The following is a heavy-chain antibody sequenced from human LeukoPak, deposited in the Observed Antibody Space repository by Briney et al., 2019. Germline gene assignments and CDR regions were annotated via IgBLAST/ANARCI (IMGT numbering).Heavy chain of an antibody. CDR1: GYTFTSYG. J-gene: IGHJ4*02. V-gene: IGHV1-18*01. Sequence: ASVKVSCKASGYTFTSYGISWVRQAPGQGLEWMGWISPYNGNTHHAQKLQGRVTMTTDTSTSTAYMELRSLRSDDTAVFYCALRCCSGGSCHFPIGFPNSYFDYWGQGTLVTVSS. D-gene: IGHD2-15*01. CDR2: ISPYNGNT. CDR3: ALRCCSGGSCHFPIGFPNSYFDY.